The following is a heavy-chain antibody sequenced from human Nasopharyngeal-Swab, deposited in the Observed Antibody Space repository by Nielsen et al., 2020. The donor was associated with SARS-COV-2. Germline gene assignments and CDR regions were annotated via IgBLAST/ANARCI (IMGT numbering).Heavy chain of an antibody. J-gene: IGHJ3*02. V-gene: IGHV3-73*01. CDR2: IRSKANSYAT. D-gene: IGHD3-10*01. CDR3: TRRAESGDDAFDI. Sequence: GESLKIPCAASGFTFSGSAMHWVRQASGKGLEWVGRIRSKANSYATAYAASVKGRFTISRDDSKNTAYLQMNSLKTEDTAVYYCTRRAESGDDAFDIWGQGTMVTVSS. CDR1: GFTFSGSA.